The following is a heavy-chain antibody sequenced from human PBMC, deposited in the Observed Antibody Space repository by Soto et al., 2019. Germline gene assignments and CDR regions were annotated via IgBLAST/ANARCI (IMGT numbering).Heavy chain of an antibody. V-gene: IGHV1-8*01. CDR3: AQWVQSPESGPNFDF. J-gene: IGHJ4*02. D-gene: IGHD2-8*01. CDR2: MNPNSGNT. Sequence: QVQLVQSGAEVKKPGASVKVSCKTSGYTFTNYDINWVRQAPGQGLELMGWMNPNSGNTGYAQQFEGRVSMTRNSAISTAYMELSGLRSEDSGMYFCAQWVQSPESGPNFDFWGQGTLVTVSS. CDR1: GYTFTNYD.